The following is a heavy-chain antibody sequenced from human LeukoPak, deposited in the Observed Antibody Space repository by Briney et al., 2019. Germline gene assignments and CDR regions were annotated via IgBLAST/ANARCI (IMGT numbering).Heavy chain of an antibody. V-gene: IGHV3-11*06. D-gene: IGHD3-16*01. CDR1: GFIFRDYY. CDR3: ARDWAPLTEKWFEP. CDR2: ISTTGTYI. Sequence: PGGSLRLSCAASGFIFRDYYMSWVRQAPGKGLEWISYISTTGTYINYADSVKGRFTISRDNVKNSLYLQMNSLRAEDTAVYYCARDWAPLTEKWFEPWGEGTLVTVSS. J-gene: IGHJ5*02.